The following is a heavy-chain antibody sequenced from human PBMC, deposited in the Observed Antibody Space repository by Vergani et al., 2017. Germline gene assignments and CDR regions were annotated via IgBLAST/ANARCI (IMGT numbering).Heavy chain of an antibody. CDR1: GYTFTSYA. D-gene: IGHD2-15*01. CDR2: INAGNGNT. V-gene: IGHV1-3*01. J-gene: IGHJ4*02. Sequence: QVQLVQSWAEVKKPGASVKVSCKASGYTFTSYAMHWVRQAPGQRLEWMGWINAGNGNTKYSQKFQGRVTITRDTSASTAYMELSSLRSEDTAVYYCARDQGCSGGSCYGDYWGQGTLVTVSS. CDR3: ARDQGCSGGSCYGDY.